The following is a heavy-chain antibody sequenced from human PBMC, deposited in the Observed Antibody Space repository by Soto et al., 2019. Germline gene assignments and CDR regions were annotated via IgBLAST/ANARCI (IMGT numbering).Heavy chain of an antibody. D-gene: IGHD1-26*01. CDR3: AKDAFRKPTSIVGATPRAEYFQH. J-gene: IGHJ1*01. CDR1: GFTFSSYA. V-gene: IGHV3-23*01. CDR2: ISGSGGST. Sequence: EVQLLESGGGLVQPGGSLRLSCVASGFTFSSYAMSWVRQAPGKGLEWVSAISGSGGSTYYADSVKGRFTISRDNSKNTLYLQMNSLRAEDTAVYYCAKDAFRKPTSIVGATPRAEYFQHWGQGTLVTVSS.